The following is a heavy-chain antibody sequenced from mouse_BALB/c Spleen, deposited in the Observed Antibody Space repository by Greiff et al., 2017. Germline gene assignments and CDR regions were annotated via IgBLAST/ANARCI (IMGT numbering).Heavy chain of an antibody. CDR2: ISYSGST. V-gene: IGHV3-8*02. J-gene: IGHJ4*01. Sequence: EVKLMESGPSLVKPSQTLSLTCSVTGDSITSGYWNWIRKFPGNKLEYMGYISYSGSTYYNPSLKSRISITRDTSKNQYYLQLNSVTTEDTATYYCARGGYDDYYAMDYWGQGTSVTVSS. CDR1: GDSITSGY. CDR3: ARGGYDDYYAMDY. D-gene: IGHD2-2*01.